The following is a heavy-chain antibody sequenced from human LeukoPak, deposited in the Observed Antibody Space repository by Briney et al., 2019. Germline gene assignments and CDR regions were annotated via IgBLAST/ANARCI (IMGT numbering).Heavy chain of an antibody. CDR3: ARVNKEYYYDSSGYCGY. J-gene: IGHJ4*02. V-gene: IGHV4-59*12. CDR1: GGSISSYY. CDR2: IHYSGST. Sequence: SETLSLTCTVSGGSISSYYWSWTRQPPGKGLEWIGYIHYSGSTNYNPSLKRRVTIAIDTSKNQFSLKLSSVTAADTAVYYCARVNKEYYYDSSGYCGYWGQGTLVTVSS. D-gene: IGHD3-22*01.